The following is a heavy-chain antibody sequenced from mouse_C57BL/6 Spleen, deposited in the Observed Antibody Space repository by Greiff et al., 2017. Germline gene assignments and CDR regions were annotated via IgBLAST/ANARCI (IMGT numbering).Heavy chain of an antibody. CDR1: GYTFTSYT. J-gene: IGHJ4*01. V-gene: IGHV1-4*01. CDR2: INPSGGYT. D-gene: IGHD1-1*01. Sequence: QVQLQQSGAELVRPGASVKLSCKASGYTFTSYTMHWVKQRPGQGLEWIGYINPSGGYTKYNQKFKDKATVTADKSSSTAYMQLSSLTSEDSAVYSCARGCDSSSDEAMDYWGQGTSVTVSS. CDR3: ARGCDSSSDEAMDY.